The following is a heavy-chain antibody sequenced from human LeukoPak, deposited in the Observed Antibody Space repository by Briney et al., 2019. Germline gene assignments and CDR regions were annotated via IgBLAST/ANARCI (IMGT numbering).Heavy chain of an antibody. CDR1: GFTFSSYA. V-gene: IGHV3-30*01. CDR2: ISYDGSNK. CDR3: ARDLSFGLRYFDWLLTGFDY. Sequence: GGSLRLSCAASGFTFSSYAMHWVRQAPGKGLEWVAVISYDGSNKYYADSVKGRFTISRDNPKNTLYLQMNSLRAEDTAVYYCARDLSFGLRYFDWLLTGFDYWGQGTLVTVSS. D-gene: IGHD3-9*01. J-gene: IGHJ4*02.